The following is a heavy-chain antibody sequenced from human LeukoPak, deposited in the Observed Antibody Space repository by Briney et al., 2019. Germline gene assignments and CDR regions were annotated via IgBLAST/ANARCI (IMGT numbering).Heavy chain of an antibody. CDR2: IYSGGST. CDR3: ARDLDTAMVGTFDY. Sequence: PGGSLRLSCAASGLTFSSYAMSWVRQAPGKGLEWVSVIYSGGSTYYADSVKGRFTISRDNSKNTLYLQMNSLRAEDTAVYYCARDLDTAMVGTFDYWGQGTLVTVSS. J-gene: IGHJ4*02. CDR1: GLTFSSYA. D-gene: IGHD5-18*01. V-gene: IGHV3-53*01.